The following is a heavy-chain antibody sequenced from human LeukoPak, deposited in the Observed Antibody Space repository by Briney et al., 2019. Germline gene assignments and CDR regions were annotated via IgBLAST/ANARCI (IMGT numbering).Heavy chain of an antibody. Sequence: PSETLSLTCIVSGGSISSTSYYWGWIRQSPGKGLEWIGSFYYSGSIFDNRSLRSRVTISIDMSKNQFLLKLTSVTAADTAVYYCARVGITMVRGVRAGSFDYWGQGTLATVSS. D-gene: IGHD3-10*01. CDR1: GGSISSTSYY. CDR3: ARVGITMVRGVRAGSFDY. V-gene: IGHV4-39*07. J-gene: IGHJ4*02. CDR2: FYYSGSI.